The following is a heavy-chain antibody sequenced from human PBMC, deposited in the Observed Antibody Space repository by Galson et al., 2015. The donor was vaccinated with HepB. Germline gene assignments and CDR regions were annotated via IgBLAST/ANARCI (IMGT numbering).Heavy chain of an antibody. D-gene: IGHD3-9*01. V-gene: IGHV3-30-3*01. Sequence: SLRLSCAASGFTFSSYAMHWVRQAPGKGLEWVAVISYDGSNKYYADSVKGRFTISRDNSKNTLYLQMNSLRAEDTAVYYCARDPLSHWTIPHFDYWGQGTLVTVSS. CDR3: ARDPLSHWTIPHFDY. CDR2: ISYDGSNK. CDR1: GFTFSSYA. J-gene: IGHJ4*02.